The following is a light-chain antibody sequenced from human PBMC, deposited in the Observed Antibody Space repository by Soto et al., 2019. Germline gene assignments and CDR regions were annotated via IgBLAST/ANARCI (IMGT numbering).Light chain of an antibody. CDR2: WAS. CDR3: NQYYDTSYT. V-gene: IGKV4-1*01. J-gene: IGKJ2*01. Sequence: DIVMTQSPDSLAVSLGERATINCKSSQSVLYSSNNKNYLAWYQQKPGQSPKLLIYWASTRESGVPDRFSGSGSGTDFTLTINSLQAEDVAVYYCNQYYDTSYTFGQGTKLEIK. CDR1: QSVLYSSNNKNY.